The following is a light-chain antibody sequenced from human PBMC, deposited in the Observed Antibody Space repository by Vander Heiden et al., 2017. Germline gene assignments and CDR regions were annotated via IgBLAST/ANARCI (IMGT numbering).Light chain of an antibody. Sequence: EIVLTLAPGTLSSSPGARATLSCSASQSVSSGYLAWYQQKPGQAPRLLIYGASSRATGIPDRFSGSGSGTDFTLTISRLEPDDFAVYYCQQYGSSTITFGQGTRLEIK. CDR3: QQYGSSTIT. CDR2: GAS. CDR1: QSVSSGY. J-gene: IGKJ5*01. V-gene: IGKV3-20*01.